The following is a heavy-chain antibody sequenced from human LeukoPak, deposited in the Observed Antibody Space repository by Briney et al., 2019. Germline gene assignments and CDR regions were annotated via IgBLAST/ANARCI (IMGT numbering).Heavy chain of an antibody. Sequence: GGSLRLSCAASGFTFSGFGMHWVRQAPGKGLEWVAYIWHDGSNKYYADSVKGRFTISRDNSKNTLYLQMNSLRAEDTAVYYCAKDRGEHWFDPWGQGTLVTVSS. V-gene: IGHV3-33*03. CDR3: AKDRGEHWFDP. D-gene: IGHD2-21*01. CDR2: IWHDGSNK. J-gene: IGHJ5*02. CDR1: GFTFSGFG.